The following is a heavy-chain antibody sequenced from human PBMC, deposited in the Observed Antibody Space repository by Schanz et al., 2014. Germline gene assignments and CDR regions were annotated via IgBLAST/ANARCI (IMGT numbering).Heavy chain of an antibody. CDR2: IIPILGIA. D-gene: IGHD4-17*01. CDR3: ARGYGDSPTDF. Sequence: QVQLVQSGAEVKKPGSSMKVSCKASGGTFNSYTINWVRQAPGQGLEWMGRIIPILGIANYAQKFQGRVPITADRSTSTAYMELSSLRSEDTAVYYCARGYGDSPTDFWGQGTLVTVSS. V-gene: IGHV1-69*02. J-gene: IGHJ4*02. CDR1: GGTFNSYT.